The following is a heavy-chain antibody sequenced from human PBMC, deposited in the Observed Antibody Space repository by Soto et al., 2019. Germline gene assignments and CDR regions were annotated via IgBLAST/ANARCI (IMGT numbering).Heavy chain of an antibody. CDR2: ISWNSGSI. Sequence: EVQLVESGGGLVQPGRSLRLSCAASGFTFDDYAMHWVRQAPGKGLEWVSGISWNSGSIGYADSVKGRFTISRDNAKNSLYLQMNSLRAEDTALYYCAKESSSSSSGLHGWFDPWGQGTLVTVSS. D-gene: IGHD6-6*01. CDR1: GFTFDDYA. V-gene: IGHV3-9*01. J-gene: IGHJ5*02. CDR3: AKESSSSSSGLHGWFDP.